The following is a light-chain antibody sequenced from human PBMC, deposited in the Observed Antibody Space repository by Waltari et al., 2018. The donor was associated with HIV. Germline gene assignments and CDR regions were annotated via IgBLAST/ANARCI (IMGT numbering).Light chain of an antibody. V-gene: IGKV2-28*01. Sequence: DIVITQSPLSLPVTPGEAASISCRSSQSLLHRNGFHYLDWYLQKPGQSPQLLIYLGSNRASGVPDMFSGSGSGTDFTLKISRVEAEDVGVYYCMQALETPTFGGGTKVEI. CDR2: LGS. J-gene: IGKJ4*01. CDR1: QSLLHRNGFHY. CDR3: MQALETPT.